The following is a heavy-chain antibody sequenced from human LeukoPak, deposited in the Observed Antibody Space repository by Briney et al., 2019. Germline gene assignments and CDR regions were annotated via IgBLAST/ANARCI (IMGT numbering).Heavy chain of an antibody. Sequence: GGSLRLSCAGSGFIFGGYTMNWVRHAPGRGLEWLSYISPSGENKLYADSVKGRFSISRDNSKNTLFLQMESLRRDDSAVYFCARAYGDNGGYFQQWGQGTLVTVSS. D-gene: IGHD4-17*01. CDR1: GFIFGGYT. V-gene: IGHV3-48*01. J-gene: IGHJ1*01. CDR2: ISPSGENK. CDR3: ARAYGDNGGYFQQ.